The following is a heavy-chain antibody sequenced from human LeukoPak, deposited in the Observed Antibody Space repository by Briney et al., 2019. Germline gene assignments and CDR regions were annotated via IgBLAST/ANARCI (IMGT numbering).Heavy chain of an antibody. D-gene: IGHD5-18*01. CDR1: GYTFTGYY. J-gene: IGHJ4*02. Sequence: ASVKVSCKASGYTFTGYYMHWVRQGPGQGLEWMGWINPNSGGTNYAQKFQGRVTMTRDTSISTAYMELSSLRSEDTAVFYCARGLSGYSYGYYFDYWGQGTLVTVSS. CDR2: INPNSGGT. CDR3: ARGLSGYSYGYYFDY. V-gene: IGHV1-2*02.